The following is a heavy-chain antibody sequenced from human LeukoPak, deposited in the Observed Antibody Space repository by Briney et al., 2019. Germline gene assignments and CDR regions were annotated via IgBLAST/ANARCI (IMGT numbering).Heavy chain of an antibody. CDR2: INAGNGNT. CDR1: GYTFTSYG. J-gene: IGHJ4*02. CDR3: ARAPLVATILLDY. V-gene: IGHV1-3*03. D-gene: IGHD5-12*01. Sequence: ASVKVSCKASGYTFTSYGISWVRQAPGQRLEWMGWINAGNGNTKYSQEFQGRVTITRDTSASTAYMELSSLRSEDMAVYYCARAPLVATILLDYWGQGTLVTVSS.